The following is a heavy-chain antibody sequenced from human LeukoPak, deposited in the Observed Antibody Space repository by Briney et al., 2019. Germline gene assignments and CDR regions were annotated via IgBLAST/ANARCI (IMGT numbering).Heavy chain of an antibody. Sequence: GSLRLSCAASGFTFRSYAMSWVRQAPGKGLEWIGSIYYSGSTYYNPSLKSRLTISVDTSKNQFSLRLSSVTAADPAVYYCARHGLVTPLRYYSYGMIVGAQKTRVTVSS. CDR1: GFTFRSYA. J-gene: IGHJ6*02. D-gene: IGHD3/OR15-3a*01. CDR3: ARHGLVTPLRYYSYGMIV. CDR2: IYYSGST. V-gene: IGHV4-39*01.